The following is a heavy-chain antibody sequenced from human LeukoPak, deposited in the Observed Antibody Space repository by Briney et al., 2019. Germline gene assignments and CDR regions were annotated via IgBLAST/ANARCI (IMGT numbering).Heavy chain of an antibody. J-gene: IGHJ4*02. Sequence: PSGTLSLNCGVSGGSISSGKWWSWVRQPPGKGLEWIGEISHSGSPNYNPSLKSRLTISVDLPKNQFSLDLRSVTAADTAVYYCARDAAAGYSLACWGQGTLVTVSS. CDR1: GGSISSGKW. D-gene: IGHD6-13*01. V-gene: IGHV4-4*02. CDR3: ARDAAAGYSLAC. CDR2: ISHSGSP.